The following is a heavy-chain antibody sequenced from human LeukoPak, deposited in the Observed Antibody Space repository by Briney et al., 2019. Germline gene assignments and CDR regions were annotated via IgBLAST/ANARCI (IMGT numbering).Heavy chain of an antibody. Sequence: GASVKVSCKASGGTFSSYAISWVRQAPGQGLEWMGGIIPIFGTANYAQKFQGRVTITADESTSTAYMEPSSLRSEDTAVYYCASPYYDFWSGYFKPWFDPWGQGTLVTVSS. CDR3: ASPYYDFWSGYFKPWFDP. V-gene: IGHV1-69*13. CDR2: IIPIFGTA. J-gene: IGHJ5*02. CDR1: GGTFSSYA. D-gene: IGHD3-3*01.